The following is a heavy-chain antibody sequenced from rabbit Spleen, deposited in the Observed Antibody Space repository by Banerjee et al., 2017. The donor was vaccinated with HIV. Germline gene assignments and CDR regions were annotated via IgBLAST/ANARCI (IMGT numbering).Heavy chain of an antibody. D-gene: IGHD8-1*01. V-gene: IGHV1S47*01. CDR3: ARDTGSSFSSYGMDL. CDR2: IEPIFGNT. Sequence: QEQLVESGGGLVQPGGSLKLSCKASGFDFSRYGVSWVRQAPGKGLEWIGYIEPIFGNTYYANWVNGRFTISSHSAQNTLYLQLTSLTVADTATYFCARDTGSSFSSYGMDLWGQGTLVTVS. J-gene: IGHJ6*01. CDR1: GFDFSRYG.